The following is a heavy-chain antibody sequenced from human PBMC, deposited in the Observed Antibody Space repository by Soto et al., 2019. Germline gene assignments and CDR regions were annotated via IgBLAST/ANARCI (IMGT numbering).Heavy chain of an antibody. CDR2: IYWNDDK. D-gene: IGHD3-3*02. J-gene: IGHJ6*02. CDR1: GFSLSTSGVG. V-gene: IGHV2-5*01. CDR3: AHSAHFWSGYYTWFGYYYYGMDV. Sequence: GSGPTLVNPTQTLTLTCTFSGFSLSTSGVGVGWIRQPPGKALEWLALIYWNDDKRYSPSLKSRLTITKDTSKNQVVLTMTNMDPVDTATYYCAHSAHFWSGYYTWFGYYYYGMDVWGQGTTVTVSS.